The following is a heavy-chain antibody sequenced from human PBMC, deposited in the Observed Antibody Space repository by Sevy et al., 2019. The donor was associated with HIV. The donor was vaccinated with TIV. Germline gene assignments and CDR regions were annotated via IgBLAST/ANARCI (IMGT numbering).Heavy chain of an antibody. CDR2: ISYDGSNK. D-gene: IGHD4-17*01. J-gene: IGHJ5*02. CDR1: GFTFSSYA. V-gene: IGHV3-30-3*01. CDR3: ARDISLLTTRNLGFDP. Sequence: GGSLRLSCAASGFTFSSYAMHWVRQAPGKGLEWVAVISYDGSNKYYADSVKGRFTISRDNSKNTLYLQMNSLRAEDTAVYYCARDISLLTTRNLGFDPWGQGTLVTVSS.